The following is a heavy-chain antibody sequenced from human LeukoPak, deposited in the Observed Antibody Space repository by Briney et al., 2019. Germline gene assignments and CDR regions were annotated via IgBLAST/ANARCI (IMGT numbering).Heavy chain of an antibody. J-gene: IGHJ4*02. V-gene: IGHV4-59*02. D-gene: IGHD2-15*01. CDR1: GGSVSGYY. CDR3: AKIHRFCSGGACYVPDH. CDR2: VYYSGST. Sequence: SETLSLTCVVSGGSVSGYYWGWIRQPPGRGLEWIGYVYYSGSTNYNPSFKSRITISVDTSRNQFSLQLSSVTAADTAVYYCAKIHRFCSGGACYVPDHWGPGTLVAVSS.